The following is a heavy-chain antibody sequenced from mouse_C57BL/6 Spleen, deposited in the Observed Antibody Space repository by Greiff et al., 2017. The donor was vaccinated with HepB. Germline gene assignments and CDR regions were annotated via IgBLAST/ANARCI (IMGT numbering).Heavy chain of an antibody. V-gene: IGHV14-4*01. CDR2: IDPENGDT. J-gene: IGHJ1*03. Sequence: VQLKESGAELVRPGASVKLSCTASGFNIKDDYMHWVKQRPEQGLEWIGWIDPENGDTEYASKFQGKATITADTSSNTAYLQLSSLTSEDTAVYYCTTPYGNHWYFDVWGTGTTVTVSS. D-gene: IGHD2-10*02. CDR1: GFNIKDDY. CDR3: TTPYGNHWYFDV.